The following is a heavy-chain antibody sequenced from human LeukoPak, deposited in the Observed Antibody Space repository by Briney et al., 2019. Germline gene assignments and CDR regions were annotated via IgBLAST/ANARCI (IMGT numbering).Heavy chain of an antibody. J-gene: IGHJ4*02. D-gene: IGHD3-3*01. CDR2: IYYSGST. CDR3: ARGTHDFWSGHGYYFDY. V-gene: IGHV4-30-4*01. Sequence: SETLSLTCTVSGGSISSGDYYWSWIRQPPGKGLEWIGYIYYSGSTYYNPSLKSRVTISVDTSKNQFSLKLSSVTAADTAVYYCARGTHDFWSGHGYYFDYWGQGTLVTVSS. CDR1: GGSISSGDYY.